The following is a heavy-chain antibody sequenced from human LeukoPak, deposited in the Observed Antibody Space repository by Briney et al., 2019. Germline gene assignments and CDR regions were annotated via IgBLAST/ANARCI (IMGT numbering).Heavy chain of an antibody. V-gene: IGHV3-74*01. CDR2: INSGGSST. D-gene: IGHD4-23*01. Sequence: PGGSLRLSCAASGFTFSSYWMHWVRQAPGKGLVWVSRINSGGSSTSYADSVKGRFTISRDNAKNTLYLQMNSLRAEDTAVYYCARDTVVTPKYYFDYWGQGTLVTVSS. CDR3: ARDTVVTPKYYFDY. CDR1: GFTFSSYW. J-gene: IGHJ4*02.